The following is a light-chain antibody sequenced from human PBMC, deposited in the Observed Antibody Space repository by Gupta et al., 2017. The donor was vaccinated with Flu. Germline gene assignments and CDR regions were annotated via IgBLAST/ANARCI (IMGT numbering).Light chain of an antibody. J-gene: IGLJ3*02. V-gene: IGLV1-51*01. CDR1: IARVGNNN. CDR3: GTGDGSRVNWV. Sequence: KVNISGAGTIARVGNNNVSRYQQLTGTAPKDLIYENSRRNTGSAERCSGSKYGTAATLGSTGLQKGEEADYYCGTGDGSRVNWVFGGGTKLTVL. CDR2: ENS.